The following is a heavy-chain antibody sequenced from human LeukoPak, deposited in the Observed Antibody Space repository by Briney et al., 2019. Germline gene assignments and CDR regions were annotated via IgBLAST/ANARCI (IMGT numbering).Heavy chain of an antibody. D-gene: IGHD2-2*01. J-gene: IGHJ6*03. CDR2: INPNSGGT. V-gene: IGHV1-2*02. CDR3: ARGILVVVPAAGSDHAYYYYYMDV. Sequence: ASVKVSCKASGYTFTGYYMHWVRQAPGQGLEWMGWINPNSGGTNYAQKFQGRVTMTRDTSISTAYVELSRLRSDDTAVYYCARGILVVVPAAGSDHAYYYYYMDVWGKGTTVTVSS. CDR1: GYTFTGYY.